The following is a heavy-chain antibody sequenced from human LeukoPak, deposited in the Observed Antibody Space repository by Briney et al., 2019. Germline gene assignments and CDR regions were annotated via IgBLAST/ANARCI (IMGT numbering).Heavy chain of an antibody. CDR3: AKRSSSTSGYFDS. D-gene: IGHD6-19*01. CDR1: GFTFSSYS. Sequence: PGGSLRLSCAASGFTFSSYSMTWVRQAPGKGREWVSAITSSGESTDYADSVKGRFTISRDNSNNMLYLQMSSLRADDTAMYFCAKRSSSTSGYFDSWGQGILVTVSS. CDR2: ITSSGEST. J-gene: IGHJ4*02. V-gene: IGHV3-23*01.